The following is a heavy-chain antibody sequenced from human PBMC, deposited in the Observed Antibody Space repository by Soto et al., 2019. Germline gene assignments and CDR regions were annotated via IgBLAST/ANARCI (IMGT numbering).Heavy chain of an antibody. J-gene: IGHJ6*02. CDR2: IIPIFGTA. CDR3: ARHLRRDGYNYHCYGMDV. CDR1: GGTFSSYA. V-gene: IGHV1-69*01. D-gene: IGHD5-12*01. Sequence: QVQLVQSGAEVKKPGSSVKVSCKAAGGTFSSYAISWVRQAPGQVLEWMGGIIPIFGTANYEQKCQGRVTITADEYTRTDYMALSSLRSEDTAVYYCARHLRRDGYNYHCYGMDVWGQGTTVTVSS.